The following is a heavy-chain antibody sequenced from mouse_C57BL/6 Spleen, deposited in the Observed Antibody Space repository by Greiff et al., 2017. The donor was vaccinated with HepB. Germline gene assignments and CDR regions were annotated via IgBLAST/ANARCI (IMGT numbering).Heavy chain of an antibody. CDR1: GFTFSSYA. V-gene: IGHV5-4*01. Sequence: EVPGVESGGGLVKPGGSLKLSCAASGFTFSSYAMSWVRQTPEKRLEWVATISDGGSYTNYPDNVKGRFTISRDNAKNNLYLQMSHLKSEDTTMYYCARPYGSSYDYAMDYWGQRTSVTVSS. D-gene: IGHD1-1*01. J-gene: IGHJ4*01. CDR3: ARPYGSSYDYAMDY. CDR2: ISDGGSYT.